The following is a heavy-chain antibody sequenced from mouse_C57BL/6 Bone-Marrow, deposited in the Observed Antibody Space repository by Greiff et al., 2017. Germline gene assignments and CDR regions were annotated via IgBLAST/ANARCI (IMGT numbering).Heavy chain of an antibody. Sequence: VQLKQSGAELVRPGASVKLSCTASGYNFTDDYMHWVKQRPEQGLEWIGWIDPEDGDTEYAPKFQGKATLTADTSSNTAYLQLSSLTSEDTAVYYCTTAISPANYDGYAYYWGQGTTLTVSS. CDR2: IDPEDGDT. CDR1: GYNFTDDY. V-gene: IGHV14-4*01. J-gene: IGHJ2*01. D-gene: IGHD2-3*01. CDR3: TTAISPANYDGYAYY.